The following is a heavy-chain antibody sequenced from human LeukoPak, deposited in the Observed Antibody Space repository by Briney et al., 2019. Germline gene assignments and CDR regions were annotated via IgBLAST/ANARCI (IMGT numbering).Heavy chain of an antibody. J-gene: IGHJ6*03. CDR3: ARHGGRWNYGYYMDV. Sequence: SETLSLTCTVSGGSISSSSYYWGWIRQPPGKGLEWIGSIYYSGSTYYNPSLKSRVTISVDTSKNQFSLKLSSVTAADTAVYYCARHGGRWNYGYYMDVLGKGTTVTVSS. CDR1: GGSISSSSYY. D-gene: IGHD1-26*01. V-gene: IGHV4-39*01. CDR2: IYYSGST.